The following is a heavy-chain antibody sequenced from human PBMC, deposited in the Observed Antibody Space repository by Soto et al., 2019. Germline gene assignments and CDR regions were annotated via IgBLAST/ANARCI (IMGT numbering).Heavy chain of an antibody. V-gene: IGHV3-21*01. CDR1: GFTFSSYS. CDR2: ISSSSSYI. D-gene: IGHD4-17*01. J-gene: IGHJ4*02. Sequence: EVQLVESGGGLVKPGGSLRLSCAASGFTFSSYSMNWVRQAPGKGLEWVSSISSSSSYIYYADSVKGRFTISRDNAKNSLYLQMNSLRAEDTAVYYCARDTFQTTVTTGKGWGQGTLVTVSS. CDR3: ARDTFQTTVTTGKG.